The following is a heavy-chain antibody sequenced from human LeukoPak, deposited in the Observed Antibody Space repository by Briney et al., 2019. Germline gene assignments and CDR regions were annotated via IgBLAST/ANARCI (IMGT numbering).Heavy chain of an antibody. J-gene: IGHJ4*02. D-gene: IGHD3-22*01. Sequence: GGSLRLSCAASGFTFSSYAMSWVRQAPGKGLEWVSAISGSGGSTYYADSVKGRFTISRDNSKNTLYLQMNSLRAEDTAVYYCARDRRGGTIIVVVPDYWGQGTLVTVSS. CDR1: GFTFSSYA. CDR3: ARDRRGGTIIVVVPDY. CDR2: ISGSGGST. V-gene: IGHV3-23*01.